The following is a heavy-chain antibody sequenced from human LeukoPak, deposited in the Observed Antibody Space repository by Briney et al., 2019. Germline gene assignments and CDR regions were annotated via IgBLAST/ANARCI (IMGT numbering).Heavy chain of an antibody. CDR3: GRKISGSYYGLDY. V-gene: IGHV5-51*01. CDR1: GYSFTSYW. Sequence: PGESLKISCQCSGYSFTSYWISWVRQMPGKGLEWMGIIYPADSETRYSPSFQGQVTISVDKSISTAYLQWSSLKASDTAMYYCGRKISGSYYGLDYWGQGTLVTVSS. D-gene: IGHD1-26*01. CDR2: IYPADSET. J-gene: IGHJ4*02.